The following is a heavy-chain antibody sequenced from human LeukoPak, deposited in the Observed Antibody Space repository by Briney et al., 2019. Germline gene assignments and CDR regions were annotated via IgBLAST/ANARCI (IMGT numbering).Heavy chain of an antibody. CDR2: IYYSGST. Sequence: SETLSLTCTVSGASISSYYWSWIRQHPGKGLEWIGYIYYSGSTYYNPSLKSRVTISVDTSKNQFSLKLSSVTAADTAVYYCARDTEYYYDSSGYYYQDDAFDIWGQGTMVTVSS. V-gene: IGHV4-59*06. D-gene: IGHD3-22*01. CDR1: GASISSYY. J-gene: IGHJ3*02. CDR3: ARDTEYYYDSSGYYYQDDAFDI.